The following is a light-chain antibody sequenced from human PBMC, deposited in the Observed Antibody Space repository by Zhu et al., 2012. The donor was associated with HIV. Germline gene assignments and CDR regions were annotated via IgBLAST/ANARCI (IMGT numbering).Light chain of an antibody. Sequence: DIQMTQSPSTLSASVGDRVTITCRASRSISSWLAWYQQKPGKAPKLLIYKASILHTGVPSRFSGSGSGTEFTLTTSSLQPDDFATYYCQQYDTYSSFGPGTKVDIK. CDR3: QQYDTYSS. J-gene: IGKJ3*01. CDR1: RSISSW. V-gene: IGKV1-5*03. CDR2: KAS.